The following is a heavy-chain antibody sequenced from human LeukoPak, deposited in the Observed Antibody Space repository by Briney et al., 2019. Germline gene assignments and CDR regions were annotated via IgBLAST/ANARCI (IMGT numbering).Heavy chain of an antibody. CDR1: RFSFRSYW. V-gene: IGHV3-7*01. D-gene: IGHD2-2*02. Sequence: PGGSLRLSCAASRFSFRSYWMSWVRQAPGKGPEWVANIKREGSERYYVDSVKGRFTISRDNAKNSLYLQMNSLRAEDTAVYYCARVGVVVPAAINYYFYMDVWGKGTTVTVSS. CDR2: IKREGSER. CDR3: ARVGVVVPAAINYYFYMDV. J-gene: IGHJ6*03.